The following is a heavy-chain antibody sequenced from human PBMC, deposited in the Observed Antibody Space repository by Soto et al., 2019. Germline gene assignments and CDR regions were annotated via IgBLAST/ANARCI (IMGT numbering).Heavy chain of an antibody. D-gene: IGHD2-2*01. CDR1: GGSVSSDRYY. Sequence: PSETLSLTSTVSGGSVSSDRYYWSWIRQPPGKGLEWIGYIYYSGSTNYNPSLKSRITISGDTSKNQFSLKLSSVTAADTAVYYCARVNYCSSSSCYWLDYWGQGTLGTVS. J-gene: IGHJ4*02. CDR2: IYYSGST. CDR3: ARVNYCSSSSCYWLDY. V-gene: IGHV4-61*01.